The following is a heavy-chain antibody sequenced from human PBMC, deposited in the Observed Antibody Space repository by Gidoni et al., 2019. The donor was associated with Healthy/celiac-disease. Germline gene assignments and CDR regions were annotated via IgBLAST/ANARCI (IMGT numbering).Heavy chain of an antibody. CDR1: GFSLSTSGMC. D-gene: IGHD1-7*01. V-gene: IGHV2-70*01. CDR3: ARTHTLSITGTTDADAFDI. J-gene: IGHJ3*02. Sequence: QVTLRESGPALVKPTQTLTLTYTFSGFSLSTSGMCVSWIRQPPGKALEWLALIDWDDDKYYSTSLKTRLTISKDTSKNQVVLTMTNMDPVDTATYYCARTHTLSITGTTDADAFDIWGQGTMVTVSS. CDR2: IDWDDDK.